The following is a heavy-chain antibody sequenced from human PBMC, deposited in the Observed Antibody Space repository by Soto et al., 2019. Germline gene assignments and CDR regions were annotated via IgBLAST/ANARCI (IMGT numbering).Heavy chain of an antibody. Sequence: ASVKVSCKASGYTFTSYDINWVRQATGQGLEWMGWMNPNSGNTGYAQKFQGRVTITRDMSTSTAYMELSSLRSEDTAVYYCAADHLVAATLDYWGQGTLVTVSS. CDR3: AADHLVAATLDY. D-gene: IGHD5-12*01. V-gene: IGHV1-8*01. J-gene: IGHJ4*02. CDR2: MNPNSGNT. CDR1: GYTFTSYD.